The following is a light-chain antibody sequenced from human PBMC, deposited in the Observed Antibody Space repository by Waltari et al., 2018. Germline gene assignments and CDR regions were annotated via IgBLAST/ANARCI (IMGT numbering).Light chain of an antibody. V-gene: IGLV2-14*03. CDR1: SSDVGGYKY. CDR2: DVS. CDR3: SSYTSSSTLV. J-gene: IGLJ2*01. Sequence: QSALTQPASVSGYPGQSISLSSTGTSSDVGGYKYVARYQPNPGKDPKLIIYDVSNRPSGVSNRFSGSNSGNTASLTISGLQAEDEADYYCSSYTSSSTLVFGGGTKLTVL.